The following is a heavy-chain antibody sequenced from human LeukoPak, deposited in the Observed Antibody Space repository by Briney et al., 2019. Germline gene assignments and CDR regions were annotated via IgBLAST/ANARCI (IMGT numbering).Heavy chain of an antibody. J-gene: IGHJ6*02. V-gene: IGHV3-23*01. CDR2: ISGSGGST. Sequence: GGSLRLSYAVSGFTFSSYAMSWVRQAPGKGLEWVSAISGSGGSTYYADSVKGRFTISRDNSKNTLYLQMNSLRAEDTAVYYCAKSGRGPSDYYYGMDVWGQGTTVTVSS. CDR3: AKSGRGPSDYYYGMDV. CDR1: GFTFSSYA. D-gene: IGHD1-1*01.